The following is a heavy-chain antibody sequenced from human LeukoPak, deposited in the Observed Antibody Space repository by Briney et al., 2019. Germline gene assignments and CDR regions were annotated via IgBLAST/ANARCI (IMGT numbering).Heavy chain of an antibody. CDR3: ARPQYSSSWYEGDY. D-gene: IGHD6-13*01. CDR2: INPNSGGT. Sequence: GASVKVSCEASGYTFTGYYMHWVRQAPGQGLEWMGWINPNSGGTNYAQKFQGRVTMTRDTSISTAYMELSRLRSDDTAVYYCARPQYSSSWYEGDYWGQGTLVTVSS. V-gene: IGHV1-2*02. J-gene: IGHJ4*02. CDR1: GYTFTGYY.